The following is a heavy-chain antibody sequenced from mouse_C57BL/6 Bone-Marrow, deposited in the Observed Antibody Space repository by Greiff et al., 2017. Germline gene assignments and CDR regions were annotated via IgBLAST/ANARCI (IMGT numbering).Heavy chain of an antibody. V-gene: IGHV1-5*01. CDR3: TTLYYDYNWYFDV. D-gene: IGHD2-4*01. J-gene: IGHJ1*03. Sequence: EVKLVESGTVLARPGASVKMSCKTSGYTFTSYWMHWVKQRPGQGLEWIGAIYPGNSDTSYNQKFKGKAKLTAVTSASTAYMELSSLTNEDSAVYYCTTLYYDYNWYFDVWGTGTTVTVSS. CDR1: GYTFTSYW. CDR2: IYPGNSDT.